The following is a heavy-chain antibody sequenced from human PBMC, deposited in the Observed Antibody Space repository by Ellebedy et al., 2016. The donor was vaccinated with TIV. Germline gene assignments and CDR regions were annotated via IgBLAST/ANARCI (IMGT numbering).Heavy chain of an antibody. Sequence: SETLSLTXNVSGGSISGTYTSYYWGWIRQPPGKGLEWIGSIYVSGRTHYNPSLKNRVTISVDTSKNRFPLQLNSVTAADTAVYNCARDRVRTGCGTTICFPLDPWGPGTLVTVSS. J-gene: IGHJ5*02. D-gene: IGHD2-2*01. CDR2: IYVSGRT. CDR3: ARDRVRTGCGTTICFPLDP. CDR1: GGSISGTYTSYY. V-gene: IGHV4-39*06.